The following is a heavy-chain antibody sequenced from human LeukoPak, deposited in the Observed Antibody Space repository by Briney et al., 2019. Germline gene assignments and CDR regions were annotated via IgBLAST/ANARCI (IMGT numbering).Heavy chain of an antibody. CDR2: IYYNGSA. D-gene: IGHD3-10*01. V-gene: IGHV4-30-4*01. Sequence: KPSQTLSLTCTVSGGSIRSGTYFWSWIRQTPGKGLQWIGYIYYNGSAYYSPSLKSRVSMPVDTPKNQFSLKLRSVTAADTAVHYCARASDERIYFDFWGQGILVTVSS. J-gene: IGHJ4*02. CDR1: GGSIRSGTYF. CDR3: ARASDERIYFDF.